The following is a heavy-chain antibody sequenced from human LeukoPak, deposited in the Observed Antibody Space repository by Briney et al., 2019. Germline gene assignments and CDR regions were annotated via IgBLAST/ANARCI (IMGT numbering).Heavy chain of an antibody. CDR3: ARGGSGNYFSWLDP. D-gene: IGHD3-10*01. V-gene: IGHV1-2*02. CDR1: GYTFTGYY. CDR2: INPNSGGT. J-gene: IGHJ5*02. Sequence: ASVKVSCKASGYTFTGYYIHWVRQAPGQGLECVGWINPNSGGTNYAQKFQGRVTMTRDTSISTAYMELSRLRSDDTAVYYCARGGSGNYFSWLDPWGQGTLVTVSS.